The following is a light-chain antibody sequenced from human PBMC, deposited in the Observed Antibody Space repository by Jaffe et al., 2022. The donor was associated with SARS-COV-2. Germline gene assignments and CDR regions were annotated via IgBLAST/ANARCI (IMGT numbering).Light chain of an antibody. CDR2: GAS. CDR3: QQYGSSPEVT. Sequence: EIVLTQSPGTLSLSPGERATLSCRASQSVSTYLAWYQQKPGQAPRLLIYGASNRATPADRFSGSGSGTDFTLTISRLEPEDFAVYYCQQYGSSPEVTFGPGTKVDIK. V-gene: IGKV3-20*01. CDR1: QSVSTY. J-gene: IGKJ3*01.